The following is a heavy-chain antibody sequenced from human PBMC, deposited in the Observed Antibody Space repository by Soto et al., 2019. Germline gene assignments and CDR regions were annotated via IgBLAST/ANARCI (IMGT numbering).Heavy chain of an antibody. Sequence: QLQLQESGPGLVKPSETLSLTCTVSGGSISSRSYYWGWIRQPPGKGLEWIGSIYYAGNTYYTPSTKRRVTLSVDTSKNQFSLKLNSVTAADTAVYYCAREGGRYCSGGSCQVDDCGQGTLVTVSS. CDR3: AREGGRYCSGGSCQVDD. CDR1: GGSISSRSYY. CDR2: IYYAGNT. D-gene: IGHD2-15*01. V-gene: IGHV4-39*02. J-gene: IGHJ4*02.